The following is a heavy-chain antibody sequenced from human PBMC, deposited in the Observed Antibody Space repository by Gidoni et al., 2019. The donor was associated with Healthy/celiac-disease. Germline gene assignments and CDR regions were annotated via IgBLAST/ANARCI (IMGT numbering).Heavy chain of an antibody. D-gene: IGHD4-17*01. CDR1: GGTFSSYA. V-gene: IGHV1-69*01. CDR2: IIPIFGTA. CDR3: ARDLARIKYGDYDTNYYYYYMDV. J-gene: IGHJ6*03. Sequence: QVQLVQSGAEVKKPGSSVKVSCKASGGTFSSYAISWVRQAPGQGLEWMGGIIPIFGTANYAQKFQGRVTITADESTSTAYMELSSLRSEDTAVYYCARDLARIKYGDYDTNYYYYYMDVWGKGTTVTVSS.